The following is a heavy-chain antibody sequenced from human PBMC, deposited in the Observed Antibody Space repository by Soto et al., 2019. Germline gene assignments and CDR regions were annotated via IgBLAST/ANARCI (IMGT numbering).Heavy chain of an antibody. Sequence: QVQLVQSGAEVKKPGASVKVSCKASDYTFTDYGISWVRQARGQGLEWLAWISAYNGNTNYAPKLQGRVTVTTDTSTSTAYMELRSLRSDDTALYYCARCGNYYDNNMDVWGQGTTVTVSS. CDR1: DYTFTDYG. CDR3: ARCGNYYDNNMDV. J-gene: IGHJ6*02. V-gene: IGHV1-18*01. CDR2: ISAYNGNT. D-gene: IGHD3-22*01.